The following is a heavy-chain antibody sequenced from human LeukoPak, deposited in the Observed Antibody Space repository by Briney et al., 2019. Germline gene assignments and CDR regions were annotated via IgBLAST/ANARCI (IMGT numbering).Heavy chain of an antibody. V-gene: IGHV3-21*01. CDR2: ISSSSSYI. CDR1: GFTLSSYS. CDR3: PRVGDTGPWSYMDV. D-gene: IGHD1-14*01. Sequence: GGSLRLSCAASGFTLSSYSMNWVRQAPGKGLEWVSSISSSSSYIYYADSVKGRFTISRDNAKNSLYLQMNSLRAEDTAVYYCPRVGDTGPWSYMDVWGKGTTVTISS. J-gene: IGHJ6*03.